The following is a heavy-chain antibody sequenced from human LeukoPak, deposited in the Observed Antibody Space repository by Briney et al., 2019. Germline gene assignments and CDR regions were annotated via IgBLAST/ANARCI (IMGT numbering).Heavy chain of an antibody. J-gene: IGHJ6*02. Sequence: ASVKVSCKASGYTFTSYGISWVRQAPGQGLEWMGWISAYNGNTNYAQKLQGRVTMTTDTSTSTAYMELRSLRSDDTAVYYCARVTVRFGELLGPYYYYGMDVWGQGTTVTVSS. D-gene: IGHD3-10*01. CDR2: ISAYNGNT. CDR3: ARVTVRFGELLGPYYYYGMDV. V-gene: IGHV1-18*01. CDR1: GYTFTSYG.